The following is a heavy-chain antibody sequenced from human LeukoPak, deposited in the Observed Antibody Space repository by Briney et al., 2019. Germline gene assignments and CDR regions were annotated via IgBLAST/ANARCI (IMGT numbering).Heavy chain of an antibody. V-gene: IGHV1-8*03. J-gene: IGHJ4*02. Sequence: ASVTVSCKASGYTFTSYDINWVRQATGQGLEWMGWMNPNSGNTGYAQKFQGRVTITRNTSISTAYMELSSLRSEDTAVYYCARGIRVWQWLVLDYWGQGTLVTVSS. CDR2: MNPNSGNT. D-gene: IGHD6-19*01. CDR1: GYTFTSYD. CDR3: ARGIRVWQWLVLDY.